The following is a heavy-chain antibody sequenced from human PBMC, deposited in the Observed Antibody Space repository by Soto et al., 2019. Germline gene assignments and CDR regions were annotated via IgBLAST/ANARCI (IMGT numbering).Heavy chain of an antibody. V-gene: IGHV6-1*01. D-gene: IGHD3-10*01. J-gene: IGHJ5*02. CDR2: TYYRSKWYV. Sequence: SHTLSLTCAISGYSVSSNSAAWNLIRQCPSRGLEWLGRTYYRSKWYVDYAVSVKSRISINPDTSKNQFSLQLNSVTPDDTAVYYCARDKGYLLYNWFDPWGQGTLVTVSS. CDR1: GYSVSSNSAA. CDR3: ARDKGYLLYNWFDP.